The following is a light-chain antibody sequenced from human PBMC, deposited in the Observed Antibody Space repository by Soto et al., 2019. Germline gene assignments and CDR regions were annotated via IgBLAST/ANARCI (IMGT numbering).Light chain of an antibody. Sequence: DIQLTQSPSFLSASVEDRVTISCRASYEISSSLAWYQQEPGKAPKLLIYDSSTLQTGVPSRFTGSGSGRKFTLTISGLQFGDFATYFCQQLSHYPYTFGQGTKLE. J-gene: IGKJ2*01. V-gene: IGKV1-9*01. CDR2: DSS. CDR1: YEISSS. CDR3: QQLSHYPYT.